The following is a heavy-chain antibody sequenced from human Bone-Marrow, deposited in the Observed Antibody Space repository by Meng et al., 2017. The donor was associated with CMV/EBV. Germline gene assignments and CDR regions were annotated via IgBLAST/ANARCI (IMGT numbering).Heavy chain of an antibody. CDR3: ARASYSNYYFDY. CDR1: GFTFSGYS. V-gene: IGHV3-21*01. J-gene: IGHJ4*02. CDR2: ISSSSSYI. D-gene: IGHD4-11*01. Sequence: GESLKISCAASGFTFSGYSMNWVRQAPGKGLEWVSSISSSSSYIYYADSVKGRFTISRDNAKNSLYLQMNSLRAEDTAVYSCARASYSNYYFDYWGQGTLVTVSS.